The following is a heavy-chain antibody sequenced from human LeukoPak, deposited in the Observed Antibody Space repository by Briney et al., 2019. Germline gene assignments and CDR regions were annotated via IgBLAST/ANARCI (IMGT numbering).Heavy chain of an antibody. CDR1: GGTFSSYA. V-gene: IGHV1-69*05. J-gene: IGHJ5*02. Sequence: GSSVKVSCKASGGTFSSYAISWVRQAPGQGLEWMGRIIPIFGTANYAQKFQGRVTITTDESTSTAYMELSSLRSEDTAAYYCARDTGFCSGGSCYGEVWFDPWGQGTLVTVSS. CDR3: ARDTGFCSGGSCYGEVWFDP. D-gene: IGHD2-15*01. CDR2: IIPIFGTA.